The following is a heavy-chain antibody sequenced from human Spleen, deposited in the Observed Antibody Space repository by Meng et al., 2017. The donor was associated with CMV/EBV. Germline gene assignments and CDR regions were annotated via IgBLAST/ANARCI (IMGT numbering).Heavy chain of an antibody. V-gene: IGHV4-59*02. J-gene: IGHJ4*02. CDR1: GFTVSSNY. CDR3: ARSIDYFGAVTRGFDS. Sequence: ESLKISCAASGFTVSSNYMSWVRQAPGKGLEWIGSIYYSGSTFYNPSLKSRVTISVDTSKNQFSLRLTSVTAADTAVYYCARSIDYFGAVTRGFDSWGQGTRVTVSS. D-gene: IGHD3-3*01. CDR2: IYYSGST.